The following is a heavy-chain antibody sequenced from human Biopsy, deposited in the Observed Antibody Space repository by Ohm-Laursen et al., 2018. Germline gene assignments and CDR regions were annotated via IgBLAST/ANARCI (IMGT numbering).Heavy chain of an antibody. CDR1: GGPSSNYA. CDR3: AADADGYYTEFDY. CDR2: IVPILGHL. Sequence: VASVKVSYKASGGPSSNYAFSWVRQAPGQGLEWVGRIVPILGHLNYAQRFQGRVSITADKSTTYVYMELSRLTSGDTAVYYCAADADGYYTEFDYWGPGTLVTVSS. J-gene: IGHJ4*02. D-gene: IGHD3-3*01. V-gene: IGHV1-69*04.